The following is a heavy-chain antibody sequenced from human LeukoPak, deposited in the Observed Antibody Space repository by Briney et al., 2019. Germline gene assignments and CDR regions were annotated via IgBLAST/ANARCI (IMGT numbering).Heavy chain of an antibody. CDR1: GGSFSGYY. CDR3: ARVVSGSSSWYWGVDYHYYYMDV. J-gene: IGHJ6*03. CDR2: INHSGST. Sequence: SETLSLTCAVYGGSFSGYYWSWLRQPPGKGLEWIGEINHSGSTNYNPSLKSRVTISVDKSKNQFSLTLSSVTAADTAVYYCARVVSGSSSWYWGVDYHYYYMDVWGKGTTVAVS. V-gene: IGHV4-34*01. D-gene: IGHD6-13*01.